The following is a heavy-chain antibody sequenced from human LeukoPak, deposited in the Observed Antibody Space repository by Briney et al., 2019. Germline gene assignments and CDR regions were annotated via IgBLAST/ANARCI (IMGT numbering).Heavy chain of an antibody. J-gene: IGHJ4*02. CDR1: GFTVSRTY. CDR3: AREAVRGDTATLKGAMGY. D-gene: IGHD5-18*01. V-gene: IGHV3-53*01. Sequence: GGSLRLSCAASGFTVSRTYMSSVRQAPGNGLARISVIYSGGSTYYADSVKGRFTISRDTSKHTLYLQMNSLTAEDTAVYYCAREAVRGDTATLKGAMGYWGQGTLVTVSS. CDR2: IYSGGST.